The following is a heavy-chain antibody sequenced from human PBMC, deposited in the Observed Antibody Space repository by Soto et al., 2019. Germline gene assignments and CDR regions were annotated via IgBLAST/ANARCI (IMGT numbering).Heavy chain of an antibody. CDR3: ARPTYYYDSSGPPAY. J-gene: IGHJ4*02. D-gene: IGHD3-22*01. Sequence: GGSLRLSCTASRFTFRDYYMSWMRQAPGKGLEWVSYISSSSIYTNYADSVKGRFTVSRDNAKNSLYLQMNSLRAEDTVVYYCARPTYYYDSSGPPAYWGQGTLVTVSS. CDR1: RFTFRDYY. V-gene: IGHV3-11*06. CDR2: ISSSSIYT.